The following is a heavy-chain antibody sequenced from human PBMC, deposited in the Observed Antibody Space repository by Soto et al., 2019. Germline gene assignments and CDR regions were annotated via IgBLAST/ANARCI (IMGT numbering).Heavy chain of an antibody. Sequence: EVQLLESGGGLVRPGGSLRLSCAASGFSFRIHSMTWVRQAPGRGLEWVSGISGSGGSTHYAASVRGRFIISRENSVDSLYLQMNSLRAEDTAVYYCAKVYNDVWSHFDFWGQGTLVTVSS. V-gene: IGHV3-23*01. CDR1: GFSFRIHS. CDR3: AKVYNDVWSHFDF. CDR2: ISGSGGST. J-gene: IGHJ4*02. D-gene: IGHD3-3*01.